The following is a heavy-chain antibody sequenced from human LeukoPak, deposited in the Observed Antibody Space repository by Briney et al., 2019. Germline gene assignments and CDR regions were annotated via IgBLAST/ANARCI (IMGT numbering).Heavy chain of an antibody. V-gene: IGHV1-24*01. CDR2: FDPEDGGT. CDR1: GYTLTELS. CDR3: ATVYYESSGYYPFDY. Sequence: ASEKVSCKVSGYTLTELSMHWVRQAPGKGLEWMGGFDPEDGGTIYAQKFQGRVTMTEDTSTDTAYMELSSLRSEDTPVYYCATVYYESSGYYPFDYWGQGTLVTVSS. J-gene: IGHJ4*02. D-gene: IGHD3-22*01.